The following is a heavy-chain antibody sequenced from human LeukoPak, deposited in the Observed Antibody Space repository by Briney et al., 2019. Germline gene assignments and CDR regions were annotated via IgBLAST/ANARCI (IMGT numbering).Heavy chain of an antibody. D-gene: IGHD6-19*01. Sequence: GGSLRLSCAASGFTFSSYGMHWVRQAPGKGLEWVAVISYHGSNKYYADSVKGRFTISRDNSKNTLYLQMNSPSAEDTAVYYCATDQYSSGWSFDYWGQGTLVTVSS. J-gene: IGHJ4*02. CDR1: GFTFSSYG. CDR3: ATDQYSSGWSFDY. CDR2: ISYHGSNK. V-gene: IGHV3-30*03.